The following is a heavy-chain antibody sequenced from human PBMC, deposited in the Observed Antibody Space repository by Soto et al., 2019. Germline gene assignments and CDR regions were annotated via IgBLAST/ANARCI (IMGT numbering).Heavy chain of an antibody. CDR2: INHSGST. Sequence: SETLSLTCAVYGGSFSGYYWSWIRQPPGKGLEWIGEINHSGSTNYNPSLKSRVTISVDTSKNQFSLKLSSVTAADTAVYYCARTVAGTFDYWGQGTLVTVSS. CDR1: GGSFSGYY. V-gene: IGHV4-34*01. J-gene: IGHJ4*02. D-gene: IGHD6-19*01. CDR3: ARTVAGTFDY.